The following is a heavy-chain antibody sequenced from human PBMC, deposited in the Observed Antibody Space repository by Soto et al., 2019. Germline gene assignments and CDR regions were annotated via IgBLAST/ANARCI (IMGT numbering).Heavy chain of an antibody. CDR2: IRGRGTRT. J-gene: IGHJ4*02. CDR1: GFTFSSYA. CDR3: ERERMGYFDS. D-gene: IGHD2-8*01. V-gene: IGHV3-23*01. Sequence: EVQLLESGGGLVQPGGSLRLSCAVSGFTFSSYAMSWVRQAPGKGLEWVSAIRGRGTRTYYTDSVKGRFTISRDNSKNTLYLQMNSLRAEDTAVYYCERERMGYFDSWGQGTLVTVSS.